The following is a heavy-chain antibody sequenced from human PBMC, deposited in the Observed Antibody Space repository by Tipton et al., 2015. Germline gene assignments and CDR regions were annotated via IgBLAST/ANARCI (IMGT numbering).Heavy chain of an antibody. CDR3: AKDLRATIAVSGSRGFDY. J-gene: IGHJ4*02. CDR2: LSGSGGST. D-gene: IGHD6-19*01. Sequence: SLRLSCAASGFMFSSYAMSWVRQTPGKGLEWVSGLSGSGGSTYYTDSVKGRFTISRDQTKDTLYLQMTSLRVEDTAVYYCAKDLRATIAVSGSRGFDYWGQGTLVTVSS. CDR1: GFMFSSYA. V-gene: IGHV3-23*01.